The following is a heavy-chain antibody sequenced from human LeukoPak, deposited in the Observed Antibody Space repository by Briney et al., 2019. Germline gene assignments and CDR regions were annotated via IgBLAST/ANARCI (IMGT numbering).Heavy chain of an antibody. D-gene: IGHD3-22*01. V-gene: IGHV1-69*06. CDR3: ARDVLDYYDRSGYVT. Sequence: SVKVSCKTSGVTFSSYAISWVRQAPGQGLEWMGGIIPMFATANYAQKFQGRVTITADKSTSTAFMELSSLRSDDTAVYYCARDVLDYYDRSGYVTWGQGTLVTVSS. CDR1: GVTFSSYA. J-gene: IGHJ5*02. CDR2: IIPMFATA.